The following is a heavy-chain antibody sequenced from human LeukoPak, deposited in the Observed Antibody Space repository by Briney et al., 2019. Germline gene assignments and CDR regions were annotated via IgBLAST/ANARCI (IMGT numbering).Heavy chain of an antibody. V-gene: IGHV3-21*01. D-gene: IGHD1-26*01. CDR1: AFTFSSYS. J-gene: IGHJ4*02. CDR2: ISSSGSYI. Sequence: GGSLRLSCAASAFTFSSYSMNWVRQAPGKGLEWVSSISSSGSYIYYADSVKGRFTISRDNAKNSLYLQMNSLRAEDTAVYYCAREGRSGSYYVPDYWGQGTLVTVSS. CDR3: AREGRSGSYYVPDY.